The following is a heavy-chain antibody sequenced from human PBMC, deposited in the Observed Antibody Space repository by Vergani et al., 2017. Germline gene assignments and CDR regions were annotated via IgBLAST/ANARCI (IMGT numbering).Heavy chain of an antibody. Sequence: QLQLQESGSGLVKPSQTLSLTCAVSGDSITNGGFSWNWIRQPPGKGPEWIGYIFPSGNSDYNPSLKNRVSISLDKSKNQFSLKLSSVTAADTAVYYCARHGGRYCSSTSCRLPWYFDLWGRGTLVTVSS. CDR1: GDSITNGGFS. D-gene: IGHD2-2*01. CDR2: IFPSGNS. J-gene: IGHJ2*01. V-gene: IGHV4-30-2*01. CDR3: ARHGGRYCSSTSCRLPWYFDL.